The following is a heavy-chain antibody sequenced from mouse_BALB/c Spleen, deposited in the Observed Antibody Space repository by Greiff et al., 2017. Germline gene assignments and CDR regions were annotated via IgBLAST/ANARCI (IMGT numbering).Heavy chain of an antibody. CDR3: ARYDYYAMDY. V-gene: IGHV3-8*02. CDR2: ISYSGST. J-gene: IGHJ4*01. CDR1: GYSITSGY. Sequence: EVKLQESGPSLVKPSQTLSLSCSATGYSITSGYWNWIRKFPGNKLEYMGYISYSGSTYYYPSLKSRISITRDTSKNQYYLQLNSVTTEDTATYYCARYDYYAMDYWGQGTSVTVSS.